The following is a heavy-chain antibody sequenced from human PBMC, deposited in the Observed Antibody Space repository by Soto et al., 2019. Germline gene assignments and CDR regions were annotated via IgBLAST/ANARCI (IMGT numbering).Heavy chain of an antibody. Sequence: QVQLVQSGAEVKKPGSSVKVSCKASGGTFSSYTISWVRQAPGQGLEWMGRIIPILGIANYAQKFQGRVKITADKSTSTAYMELSSLRSEDTAVYYCARDRGVGATPAYFDYWGQGTLVTVSS. D-gene: IGHD1-26*01. V-gene: IGHV1-69*08. CDR1: GGTFSSYT. CDR3: ARDRGVGATPAYFDY. CDR2: IIPILGIA. J-gene: IGHJ4*02.